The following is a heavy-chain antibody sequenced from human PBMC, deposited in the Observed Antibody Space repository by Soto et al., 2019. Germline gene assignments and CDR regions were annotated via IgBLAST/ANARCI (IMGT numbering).Heavy chain of an antibody. D-gene: IGHD1-26*01. CDR2: IYTSGTT. CDR1: GGSIRSYY. J-gene: IGHJ6*02. Sequence: SATLSLTCNVSGGSIRSYYWSWIRQPAGKALEWIGRIYTSGTTNYNPSLKRRATILVDTSKNQFSLKLSSVTAADTAVYYCAREGASGFGMDVWGQGTTVT. V-gene: IGHV4-4*07. CDR3: AREGASGFGMDV.